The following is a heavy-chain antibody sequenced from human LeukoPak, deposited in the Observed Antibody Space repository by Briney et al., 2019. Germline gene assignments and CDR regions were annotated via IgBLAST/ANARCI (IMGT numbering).Heavy chain of an antibody. Sequence: GGSLRLSCAASGFTFSSYGMHWVRQAPGKGLKWVAVIWYDGSNKYYADSVKGRFTISRDNSKNTLYLQMNSLRAEDTAVYYCASGIRSIAARWGQGTLVTVSS. CDR2: IWYDGSNK. CDR1: GFTFSSYG. D-gene: IGHD6-6*01. J-gene: IGHJ4*02. V-gene: IGHV3-33*01. CDR3: ASGIRSIAAR.